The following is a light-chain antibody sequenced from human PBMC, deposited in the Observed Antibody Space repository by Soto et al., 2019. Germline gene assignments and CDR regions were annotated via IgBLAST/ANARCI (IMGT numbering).Light chain of an antibody. CDR3: QQYNNWP. CDR1: QSVSSN. CDR2: GAS. J-gene: IGKJ5*01. V-gene: IGKV3-15*01. Sequence: EIVMTQSPATLSVSPGERATLSCRASQSVSSNLAWYQQKAGQAPRLLIYGASTRATDIPARFSGSGSGTEFTLTISSLQSEDFAVYYCQQYNNWPFGQGTRLEIK.